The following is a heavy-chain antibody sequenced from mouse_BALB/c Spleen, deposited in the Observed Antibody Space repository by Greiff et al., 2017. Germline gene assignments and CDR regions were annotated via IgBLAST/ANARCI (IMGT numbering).Heavy chain of an antibody. CDR2: IDPANGNT. V-gene: IGHV14-3*02. D-gene: IGHD2-4*01. Sequence: VQLLQSGAELVKPGASVKLSCTASGFNIKDTYMHWVKQRPEQGLEWIGRIDPANGNTKYDPKFQGKATITADTSSNTAYLQLSSLTSEDTAVYYCANGYYDYAMAYWGQGTLVTVSA. CDR3: ANGYYDYAMAY. CDR1: GFNIKDTY. J-gene: IGHJ3*01.